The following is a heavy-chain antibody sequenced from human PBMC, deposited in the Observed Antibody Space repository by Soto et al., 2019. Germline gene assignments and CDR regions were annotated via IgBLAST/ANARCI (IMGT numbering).Heavy chain of an antibody. CDR2: IYSGGYT. J-gene: IGHJ4*02. CDR3: GTHAGGGGY. D-gene: IGHD3-10*01. V-gene: IGHV3-53*01. Sequence: EVQLVESGGGLIQPGGSLRLSCAVSGFTVSNNYMSWVRQAPGKGLEGVSVIYSGGYTAYGDSVKGRFTISRDNSKNPKYRQMNGLGPDDPPVYCWGTHAGGGGYWGQGTLVTVSS. CDR1: GFTVSNNY.